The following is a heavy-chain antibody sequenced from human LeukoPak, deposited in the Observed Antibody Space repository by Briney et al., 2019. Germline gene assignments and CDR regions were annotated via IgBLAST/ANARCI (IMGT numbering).Heavy chain of an antibody. Sequence: SETLSLTCAVYGGSFSGYYWNWIREPPGKGLEWIGEINHSGSTNYNPSLKSRVTISVDRSKNQFSLKLSSVTAADTAVYYCASPSVPAAMRAFDIWGQGTMVTVSS. CDR3: ASPSVPAAMRAFDI. CDR2: INHSGST. CDR1: GGSFSGYY. V-gene: IGHV4-34*01. J-gene: IGHJ3*02. D-gene: IGHD2-2*01.